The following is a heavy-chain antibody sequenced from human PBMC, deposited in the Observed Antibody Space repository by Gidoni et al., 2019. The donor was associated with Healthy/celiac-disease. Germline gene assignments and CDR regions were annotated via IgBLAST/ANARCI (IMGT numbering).Heavy chain of an antibody. Sequence: EVQLLESGGGLVQPGGSLRLPCAASGSTFSSYAMSWVRQAPGKGLGWVSAISGSGGSTYYADSVKGRFTISRDNSKNTLYLQMNSLRAEDTAVYYCAKDLTVVTSWDWFDPWGQGTLVTVSS. CDR1: GSTFSSYA. J-gene: IGHJ5*02. D-gene: IGHD2-15*01. CDR2: ISGSGGST. V-gene: IGHV3-23*01. CDR3: AKDLTVVTSWDWFDP.